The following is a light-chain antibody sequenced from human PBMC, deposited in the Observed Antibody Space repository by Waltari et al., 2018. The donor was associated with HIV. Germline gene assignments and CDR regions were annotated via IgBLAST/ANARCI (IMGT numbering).Light chain of an antibody. CDR3: GTWDTSLDAGV. CDR2: DHN. V-gene: IGLV1-51*01. J-gene: IGLJ3*02. Sequence: SVLTQPPSVSAAPGQKVTISCSGSSSNIGNNYVSWFQQLPGAAPSFLIYDHNQRPSGVPGRCSCSRAGTSATLGVSGLQPGDEADYYRGTWDTSLDAGVFGGGTKLTVL. CDR1: SSNIGNNY.